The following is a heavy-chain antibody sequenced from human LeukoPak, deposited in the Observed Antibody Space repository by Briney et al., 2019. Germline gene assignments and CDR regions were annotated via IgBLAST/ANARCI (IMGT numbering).Heavy chain of an antibody. CDR3: ARVDYGDYGFDY. CDR1: GFTVSSNY. V-gene: IGHV3-66*01. Sequence: PGGSLRLSCAASGFTVSSNYMSWVRLAPGKGLEWVSVIYSGGSTYYADSVKGRFIISRDNSKNTLYLQMNSLRAEDTAVYYCARVDYGDYGFDYWGQGTLVTVSS. D-gene: IGHD4-17*01. J-gene: IGHJ4*02. CDR2: IYSGGST.